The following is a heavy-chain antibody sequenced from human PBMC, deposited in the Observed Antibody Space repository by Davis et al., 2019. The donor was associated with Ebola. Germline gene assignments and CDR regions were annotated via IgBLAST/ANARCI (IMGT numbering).Heavy chain of an antibody. J-gene: IGHJ4*02. Sequence: PSETLSLTCTVSGGSISSYYWSWIRQPAGKGLEWIGRIYTSGSTNYNPSLKSRVTMSVDTSKNQFSLKLSAVTAADTAVYYCARGGGVSSSWYFRFDYWGQGTLVTVSS. CDR3: ARGGGVSSSWYFRFDY. V-gene: IGHV4-4*07. D-gene: IGHD6-13*01. CDR1: GGSISSYY. CDR2: IYTSGST.